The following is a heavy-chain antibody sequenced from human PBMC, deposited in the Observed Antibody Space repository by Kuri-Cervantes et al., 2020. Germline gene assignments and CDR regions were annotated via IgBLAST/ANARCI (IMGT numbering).Heavy chain of an antibody. D-gene: IGHD3-22*01. J-gene: IGHJ4*02. Sequence: SVKVSCKASGGTFSSYAISWVRQAPGQGLEWMGGIIPIFGTANYAQKFQGRVTITADESTSTAYMELSSLRPEGTAVYYCAREPLAYDSSGYHPKESPENDYWGQGTLVTVSS. CDR2: IIPIFGTA. CDR1: GGTFSSYA. V-gene: IGHV1-69*13. CDR3: AREPLAYDSSGYHPKESPENDY.